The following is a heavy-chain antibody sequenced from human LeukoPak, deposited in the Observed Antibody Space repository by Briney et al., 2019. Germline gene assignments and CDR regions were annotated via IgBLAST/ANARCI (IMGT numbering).Heavy chain of an antibody. J-gene: IGHJ4*02. V-gene: IGHV3-33*08. D-gene: IGHD6-13*01. Sequence: PGRSLRLSCAASGFTFSSYGMHWVRQAPGKGLEWVAVIWYGGSNKYYADSVKGRFTISRDNSKNTLYLQMNSLRAEDTAVYYCASSTAAGSLDYWGQGTLVTVSS. CDR3: ASSTAAGSLDY. CDR1: GFTFSSYG. CDR2: IWYGGSNK.